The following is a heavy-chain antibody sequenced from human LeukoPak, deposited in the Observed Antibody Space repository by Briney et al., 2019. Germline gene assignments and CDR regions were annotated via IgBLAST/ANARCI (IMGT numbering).Heavy chain of an antibody. CDR2: ISWNSGSI. CDR3: AKETAVRAAAGSVAVFDY. J-gene: IGHJ4*02. D-gene: IGHD6-13*01. V-gene: IGHV3-9*01. CDR1: GFTFDDYA. Sequence: GGSLRLSCAASGFTFDDYAMHWVRQTPGKGLEWVSGISWNSGSIGYADSVKGRFTISRDNAKNSPYLQMNSLRAEDTALYYCAKETAVRAAAGSVAVFDYWGQGTLVTVSS.